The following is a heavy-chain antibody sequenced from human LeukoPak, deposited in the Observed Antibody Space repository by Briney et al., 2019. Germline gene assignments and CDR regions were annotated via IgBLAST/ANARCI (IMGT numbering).Heavy chain of an antibody. D-gene: IGHD6-13*01. J-gene: IGHJ6*02. V-gene: IGHV3-30*02. CDR3: AREEIGYSSSWYSLDYYGMDV. Sequence: GGSLRLSCAASGFTLGSYGMHWVRQAPGKGLEWVAFIRSDGSNKYYADSVKGRFTISRDNSKNTLYLQMNSLRAEDTAVYYCAREEIGYSSSWYSLDYYGMDVWGQGTTVTVSS. CDR1: GFTLGSYG. CDR2: IRSDGSNK.